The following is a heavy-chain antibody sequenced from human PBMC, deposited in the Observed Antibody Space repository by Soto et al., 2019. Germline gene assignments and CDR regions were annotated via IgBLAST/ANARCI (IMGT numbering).Heavy chain of an antibody. J-gene: IGHJ6*02. CDR2: MNQDGSQI. Sequence: GGSLRLSCAVSGFTFSNYWMTWVRQAPGKGLEWVAYMNQDGSQIYYVDSLRGRFTITRDNAKNSLYLQMNSLRAEDTAVYYCATDSGSYSGYSYYAMDVWGQGTTVTVSS. V-gene: IGHV3-7*01. D-gene: IGHD1-26*01. CDR3: ATDSGSYSGYSYYAMDV. CDR1: GFTFSNYW.